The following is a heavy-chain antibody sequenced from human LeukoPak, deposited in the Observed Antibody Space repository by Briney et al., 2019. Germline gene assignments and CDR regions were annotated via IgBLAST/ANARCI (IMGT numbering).Heavy chain of an antibody. V-gene: IGHV3-30-3*01. D-gene: IGHD6-19*01. CDR1: GFTFSSYA. Sequence: PGRSLRLSCAAPGFTFSSYAMHWVRQAPGKGLEWVAVISYDGSNKYYADSVKGRFTISRDNSKNTLYLQMNSLRAEDTAVYYCARGGRAVAADYWGQGTLVTVSS. CDR3: ARGGRAVAADY. CDR2: ISYDGSNK. J-gene: IGHJ4*02.